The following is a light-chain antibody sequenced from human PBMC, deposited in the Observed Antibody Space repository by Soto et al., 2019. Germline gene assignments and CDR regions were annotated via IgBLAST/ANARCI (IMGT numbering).Light chain of an antibody. CDR3: QQYNNWPPN. Sequence: EIMMTQSPATLSVSPGERVTLSCRASQSVSSNLAWYQQKPGQAPRLLVYGASTRATGIPARFSGSGSGTEFTLTVSSLQSEDIAVYFCQQYNNWPPNFGQGTRLEIK. J-gene: IGKJ5*01. CDR2: GAS. V-gene: IGKV3-15*01. CDR1: QSVSSN.